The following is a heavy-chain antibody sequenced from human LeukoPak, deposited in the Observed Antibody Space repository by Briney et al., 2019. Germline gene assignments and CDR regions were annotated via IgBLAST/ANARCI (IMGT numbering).Heavy chain of an antibody. CDR2: ISGSGGSI. V-gene: IGHV3-23*01. CDR3: AKLGRYNYDASGYYLDY. D-gene: IGHD3-22*01. Sequence: GGSLRLSCAASGFTFSSYAMTWVRQAPGQGLEWVSTISGSGGSIYYADSVKGRFTISRDNSKSTPSLQMDSLRAEDTAIYYCAKLGRYNYDASGYYLDYWGQGTLVTVSS. J-gene: IGHJ4*02. CDR1: GFTFSSYA.